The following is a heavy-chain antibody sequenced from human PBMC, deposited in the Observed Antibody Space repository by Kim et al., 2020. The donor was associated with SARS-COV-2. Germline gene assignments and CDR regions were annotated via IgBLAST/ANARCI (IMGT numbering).Heavy chain of an antibody. CDR2: VNHSGSS. J-gene: IGHJ5*02. V-gene: IGHV4-30-2*01. CDR1: GGSTASGANS. D-gene: IGHD2-21*01. Sequence: SETLSLTCAVSGGSTASGANSWSRHRQAPGMGLEWIGHVNHSGSSYYNPSLKSRVSMSMARTKKQFSLRLSSVTAADTALYYCARHIAGQASLFDPWRQG. CDR3: ARHIAGQASLFDP.